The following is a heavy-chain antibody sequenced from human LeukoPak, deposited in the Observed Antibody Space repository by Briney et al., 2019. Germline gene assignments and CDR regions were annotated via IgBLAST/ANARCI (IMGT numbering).Heavy chain of an antibody. J-gene: IGHJ4*02. CDR2: INHSGST. CDR1: GGSFSGYY. Sequence: PSETLSLTCAVYGGSFSGYYWSWIRQPPGKGLEWIGEINHSGSTNYSPSLKSRVIISVDTSKNQFSLKLSSVTAADTAVYYCARGIAVAGQGFDYWGQGTLVTVSS. CDR3: ARGIAVAGQGFDY. D-gene: IGHD6-19*01. V-gene: IGHV4-34*01.